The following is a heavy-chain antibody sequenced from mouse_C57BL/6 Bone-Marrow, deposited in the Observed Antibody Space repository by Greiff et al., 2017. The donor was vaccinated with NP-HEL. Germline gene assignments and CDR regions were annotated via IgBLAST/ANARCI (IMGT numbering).Heavy chain of an antibody. CDR3: ARDAEGWLLPHWYFDV. Sequence: EVQLVESGGGLVQSGRSLRLSCATSGFTFSDFYMEWVRQAPGKGLEWIAASRNKANDYTTEYSASVKGRFIVSRDTSQSILYLQMNALRAEDTAIYYCARDAEGWLLPHWYFDVWGTGTTVTVSS. J-gene: IGHJ1*03. CDR2: SRNKANDYTT. V-gene: IGHV7-1*01. D-gene: IGHD2-3*01. CDR1: GFTFSDFY.